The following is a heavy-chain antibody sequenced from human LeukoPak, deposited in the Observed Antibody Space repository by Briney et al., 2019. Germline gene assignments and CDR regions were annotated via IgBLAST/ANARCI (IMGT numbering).Heavy chain of an antibody. Sequence: PGRSLRLSCAASGFTFSSYGMHWVRQAPGKGLQWVAVISYDGSSEYYADSVKGRFTISRDNAKNSLYLQMNSLRAEDTAVYYCARDQVALFDYWGQGTLVTVSS. CDR3: ARDQVALFDY. CDR2: ISYDGSSE. V-gene: IGHV3-30*03. J-gene: IGHJ4*02. D-gene: IGHD5-12*01. CDR1: GFTFSSYG.